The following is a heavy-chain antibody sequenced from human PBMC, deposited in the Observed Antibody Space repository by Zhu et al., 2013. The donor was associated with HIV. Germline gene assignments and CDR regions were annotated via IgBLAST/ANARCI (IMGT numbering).Heavy chain of an antibody. J-gene: IGHJ5*01. V-gene: IGHV1-18*01. Sequence: QLRQSGGEVKRPGASLRISCKASGYTFVNHDVTWVRQTPGQGLEWMAYISVHNGETQYGDRFQGRITVTADKSTDTAFMELTSLTSDDTAVYFCARGGLAGSSGSWFDPWGQGTLVTVSS. CDR1: GYTFVNHD. D-gene: IGHD3-10*01. CDR2: ISVHNGET. CDR3: ARGGLAGSSGSWFDP.